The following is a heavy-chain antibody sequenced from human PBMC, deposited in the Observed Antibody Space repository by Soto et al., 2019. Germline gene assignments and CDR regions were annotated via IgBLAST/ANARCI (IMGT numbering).Heavy chain of an antibody. D-gene: IGHD3-22*01. V-gene: IGHV3-9*01. CDR1: GFTFEDYA. J-gene: IGHJ4*02. CDR2: INWNSDTI. CDR3: AMSNSHDLYYHFAS. Sequence: GGSLTLSCAASGFTFEDYAMRWVRQALGKGLEWVSGINWNSDTIGYADSVKGRFTVSRDNAKGSLLLQMSSLRAEDTAVYFCAMSNSHDLYYHFASWXQGTPVTVSS.